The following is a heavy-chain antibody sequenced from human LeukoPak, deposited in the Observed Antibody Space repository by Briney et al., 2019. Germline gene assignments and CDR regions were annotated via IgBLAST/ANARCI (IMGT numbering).Heavy chain of an antibody. V-gene: IGHV3-23*01. CDR2: ISGSGGST. Sequence: PGGPLRLSCAASGFTFSSYAMSWVRQAPGKGLEWVSAISGSGGSTYYADSVKGRFTISRDNSKNTLYLQMNSLRAEDTAVYYCAKDLRNWNSAAFDYWGQGTLVTVSS. CDR1: GFTFSSYA. D-gene: IGHD1-1*01. CDR3: AKDLRNWNSAAFDY. J-gene: IGHJ4*02.